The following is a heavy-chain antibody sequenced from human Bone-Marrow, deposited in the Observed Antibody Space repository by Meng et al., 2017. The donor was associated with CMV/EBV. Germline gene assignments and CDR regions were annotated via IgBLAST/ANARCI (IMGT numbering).Heavy chain of an antibody. CDR1: GGSISSSSYY. CDR2: IYYSGST. D-gene: IGHD3-10*01. V-gene: IGHV4-39*01. Sequence: GSLRLSCTVSGGSISSSSYYWGWIRQPPGKGLEWIGSIYYSGSTYYNPSLKSRVTISVDTSKNQFSLKLSSVTAADTAVYYCARHASPQDYYGSGSSFDYWGQGTRVTGSS. CDR3: ARHASPQDYYGSGSSFDY. J-gene: IGHJ4*02.